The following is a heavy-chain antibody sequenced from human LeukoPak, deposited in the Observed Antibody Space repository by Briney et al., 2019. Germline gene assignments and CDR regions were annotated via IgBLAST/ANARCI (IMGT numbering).Heavy chain of an antibody. CDR3: ASRGGGYSIENWFDP. Sequence: PSETLSLTCTVSGGSISSYYWSWIRQPPGKGLEWIGYIYYSGSTNYNPSLKSRVTISVDTSKNQFSLKLSSVTAADTAVYYCASRGGGYSIENWFDPWGQGTLVTVSS. V-gene: IGHV4-59*12. CDR2: IYYSGST. J-gene: IGHJ5*02. CDR1: GGSISSYY. D-gene: IGHD5-18*01.